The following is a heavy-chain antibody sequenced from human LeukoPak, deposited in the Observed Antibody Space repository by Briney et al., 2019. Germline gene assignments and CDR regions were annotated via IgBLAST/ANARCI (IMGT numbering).Heavy chain of an antibody. CDR3: AKIAYSSGWQYDY. J-gene: IGHJ4*02. V-gene: IGHV3-23*01. CDR2: ISGSGGGT. CDR1: GFTFSNYA. D-gene: IGHD6-25*01. Sequence: GGSLRLSCAASGFTFSNYAMSWVRQAPGKGLEWVSGISGSGGGTYYADSVKGRLTISRDNSKNTLYLQMNSPRAEDTAVYYCAKIAYSSGWQYDYWGQGTLVTVSS.